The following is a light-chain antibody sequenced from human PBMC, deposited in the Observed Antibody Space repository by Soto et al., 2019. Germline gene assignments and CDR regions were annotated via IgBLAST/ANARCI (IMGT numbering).Light chain of an antibody. CDR3: QQTFSLPYT. V-gene: IGKV1-39*01. CDR2: SAS. CDR1: ENSASY. J-gene: IGKJ2*01. Sequence: IQMTQSPSSLSASVGDRVTVNCRTSENSASYVSWFQQRPGKAPNLLIYSASTLHTGDSSRFSGNGSGTHFTLAVERLQAEDVATYYCQQTFSLPYTFGQGTKVEI.